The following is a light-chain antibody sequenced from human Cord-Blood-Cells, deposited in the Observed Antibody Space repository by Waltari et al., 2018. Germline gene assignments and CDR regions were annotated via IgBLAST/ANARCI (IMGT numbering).Light chain of an antibody. CDR3: KQGTHWPHT. J-gene: IGKJ3*01. CDR2: KVS. V-gene: IGKV2-30*02. Sequence: DVVMTQSLLSLPVTLGQPASIFCRSSQSLVHSDGNTYLNWFQQRPGQSPRRLIYKVSNRDSGVPDRFSGSGSGTDFTLKISRVEAEDVGVYYCKQGTHWPHTFGPGTKVDIK. CDR1: QSLVHSDGNTY.